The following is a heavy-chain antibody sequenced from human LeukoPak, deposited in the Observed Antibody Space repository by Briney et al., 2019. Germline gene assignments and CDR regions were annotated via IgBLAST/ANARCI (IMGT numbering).Heavy chain of an antibody. CDR3: AKEGAYSSGWYLDY. J-gene: IGHJ4*02. V-gene: IGHV3-48*01. CDR1: GFTFSSYS. Sequence: GGSLRLSCAASGFTFSSYSVNWVRQAPGKGLEWVSYISSSRSTIYYADSVKGRFTISRDNAKNSLYLQMNSLRAEDTAVYYCAKEGAYSSGWYLDYWGQGTLVTVSS. D-gene: IGHD6-19*01. CDR2: ISSSRSTI.